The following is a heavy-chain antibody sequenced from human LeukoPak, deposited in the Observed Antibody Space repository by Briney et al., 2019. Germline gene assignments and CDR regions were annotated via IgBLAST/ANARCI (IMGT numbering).Heavy chain of an antibody. J-gene: IGHJ6*04. CDR1: GGSISSGGYY. V-gene: IGHV4-31*11. Sequence: PSETLSLTCAVSGGSISSGGYYWSWIRQHPGKGLEWIGYIYYSGSTYYNPSLKSRVTISVDTSKNQFSLKLSSVTAADTAVYYCARWAEMATSLPHVDVWGKGTTVTVSS. D-gene: IGHD5-24*01. CDR3: ARWAEMATSLPHVDV. CDR2: IYYSGST.